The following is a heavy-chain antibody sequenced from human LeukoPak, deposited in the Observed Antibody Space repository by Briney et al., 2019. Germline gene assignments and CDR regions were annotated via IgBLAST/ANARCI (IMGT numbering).Heavy chain of an antibody. D-gene: IGHD3-10*01. V-gene: IGHV3-48*03. Sequence: GGFLRLSCAVSGFTFSTSEMNCVRPAPGEGLEWVSYISDSGSAIYNTDSVKCRLTISRDNAKNTLYLEMNSLRAEDTAIYYCARKKTRGLDYWGQGTLVTVSS. CDR3: ARKKTRGLDY. J-gene: IGHJ4*02. CDR1: GFTFSTSE. CDR2: ISDSGSAI.